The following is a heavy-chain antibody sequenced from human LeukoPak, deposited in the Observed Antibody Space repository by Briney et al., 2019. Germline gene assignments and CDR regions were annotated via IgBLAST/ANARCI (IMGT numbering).Heavy chain of an antibody. V-gene: IGHV4-4*07. CDR2: VYTSGSP. D-gene: IGHD5/OR15-5a*01. Sequence: SETLSLTCTVSSGSINSYYWTWIRQPAGKGLEWLGRVYTSGSPNYNPSLKGRVTMSLDTSKNQFSLKLRSVTAADTAVYYCATRPKFMSTYFDLWGRGTLVIVSS. CDR1: SGSINSYY. J-gene: IGHJ2*01. CDR3: ATRPKFMSTYFDL.